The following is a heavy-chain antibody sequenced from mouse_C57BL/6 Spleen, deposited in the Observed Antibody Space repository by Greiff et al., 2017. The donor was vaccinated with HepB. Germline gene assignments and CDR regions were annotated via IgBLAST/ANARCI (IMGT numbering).Heavy chain of an antibody. CDR1: GYTFTSYW. D-gene: IGHD1-2*01. Sequence: VQLQQPGAELVRPGSSVKLSCKASGYTFTSYWMDWVKQRPGQGLEWIGNIYPSDSETHYNQKFKDKATLTVDKSSSTAYMQLSSLTSEDSAVYYCARSGYYGYYAMDYWGQGTSVTVSS. CDR2: IYPSDSET. V-gene: IGHV1-61*01. J-gene: IGHJ4*01. CDR3: ARSGYYGYYAMDY.